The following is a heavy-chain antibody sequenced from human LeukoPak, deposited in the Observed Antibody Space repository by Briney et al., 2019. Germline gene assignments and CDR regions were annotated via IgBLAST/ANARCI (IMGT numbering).Heavy chain of an antibody. CDR2: IGSSGETK. CDR1: GFTFSNYE. V-gene: IGHV3-48*03. CDR3: ARDVWFDP. Sequence: GGSLRLSCTASGFTFSNYEMNWIRQAAGKGPEWVSYIGSSGETKHYADSVKGRFTISRNNPKNSVFLQMNSLRVEDTAVYYCARDVWFDPWGQGTLVTVSS. J-gene: IGHJ5*02.